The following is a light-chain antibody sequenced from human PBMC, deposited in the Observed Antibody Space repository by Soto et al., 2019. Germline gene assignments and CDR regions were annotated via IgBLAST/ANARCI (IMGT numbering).Light chain of an antibody. Sequence: DIVMTQSPLSLPVTPGEPASISCRSSQSLLHSNGYYYLDWYLQKPGQSPQLLIYLGSSRASWVPDRFSGSGSGTDFTLKISRVEAEDVGVYYCMQGLQTPQITFGQGTRLEIK. CDR1: QSLLHSNGYYY. CDR2: LGS. V-gene: IGKV2-28*01. J-gene: IGKJ5*01. CDR3: MQGLQTPQIT.